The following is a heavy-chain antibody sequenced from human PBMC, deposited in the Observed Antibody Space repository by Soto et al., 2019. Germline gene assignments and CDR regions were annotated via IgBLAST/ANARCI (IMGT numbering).Heavy chain of an antibody. CDR3: AKVVVGATSHSDFDS. J-gene: IGHJ4*02. CDR2: AAYSGGT. D-gene: IGHD2-15*01. CDR1: GGSIANNNYF. Sequence: SETLSLTCTVSGGSIANNNYFWGWVRQPPGKGLEWIGSAAYSGGTYKNPSLRSRVTVSVDTSKNQFSLKLTSVTAADTAVYYCAKVVVGATSHSDFDSWGQGTLVTVSS. V-gene: IGHV4-39*01.